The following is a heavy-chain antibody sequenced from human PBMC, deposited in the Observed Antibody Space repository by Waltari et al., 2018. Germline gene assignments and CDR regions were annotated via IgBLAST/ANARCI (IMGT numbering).Heavy chain of an antibody. V-gene: IGHV7-4-1*02. CDR1: GYTLTNNA. Sequence: QEQLVQYGSELKKPGASVTVSCKSSGYTLTNNAINWVRQAPGQGLEWVGWVNTRTGNPMDAKAFTGRFVFSLATSVNTAYLQITMLKTEDTAVYYCARFREATGVYDRLELWGQGTKVTVSS. CDR2: VNTRTGNP. J-gene: IGHJ5*02. CDR3: ARFREATGVYDRLEL. D-gene: IGHD5-12*01.